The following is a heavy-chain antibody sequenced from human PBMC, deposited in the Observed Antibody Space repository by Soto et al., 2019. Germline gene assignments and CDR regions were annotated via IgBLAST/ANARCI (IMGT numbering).Heavy chain of an antibody. CDR1: GGSISSYY. J-gene: IGHJ4*02. CDR2: IYHSGST. Sequence: PSETLSLTCTVSGGSISSYYWSWIRQPPGKGLEWIGYIYHSGSTYYNPSLKSRVTISLDASKIQFSLKLNSVTAADTAVYYCARASRNYFAYWGQGTLVTVSS. CDR3: ARASRNYFAY. V-gene: IGHV4-59*01.